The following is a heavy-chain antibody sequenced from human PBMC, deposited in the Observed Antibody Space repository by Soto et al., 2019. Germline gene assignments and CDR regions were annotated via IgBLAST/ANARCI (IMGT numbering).Heavy chain of an antibody. V-gene: IGHV3-15*07. CDR2: IQSKTEGGTT. Sequence: EVQLVESGGGLVKPGGSLRLSCAASGFTFSNAWMNWVRQAPWKGLEWVGRIQSKTEGGTTDYAAPVKGRCTTSRDDSKNTLYLQMNSLKPQDTAVYYCTKDSVLHYYDSSGYSHDYWGQGTLVTVSS. CDR1: GFTFSNAW. D-gene: IGHD3-22*01. J-gene: IGHJ4*02. CDR3: TKDSVLHYYDSSGYSHDY.